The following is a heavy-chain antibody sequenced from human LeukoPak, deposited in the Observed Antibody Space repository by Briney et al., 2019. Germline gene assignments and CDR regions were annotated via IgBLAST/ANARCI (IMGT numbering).Heavy chain of an antibody. D-gene: IGHD5-12*01. CDR2: ISYDGSNK. Sequence: PGRSLRLSCAASGFTFSSYGMHWVRQAPGKGLEWVAVISYDGSNKYYADSVKGRFAISRDNSKNTLYLQMNSLRAEDTAVYYCAKDRRYDSFGMDVWGQGTTVTVSS. J-gene: IGHJ6*02. CDR3: AKDRRYDSFGMDV. CDR1: GFTFSSYG. V-gene: IGHV3-30*18.